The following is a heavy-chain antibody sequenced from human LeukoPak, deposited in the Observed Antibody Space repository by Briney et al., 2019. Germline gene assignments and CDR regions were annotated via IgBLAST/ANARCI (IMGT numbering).Heavy chain of an antibody. D-gene: IGHD2-21*02. V-gene: IGHV1-18*01. CDR3: AREKLPPFGLLFVLYYFDY. Sequence: ASVKVSCKASGYTFTSYGISWVRQAPGQGLEWMGWISAYNGNTNYAQKLQGRVTMTTDTSTSTAYMELRSLRSDDTAVYYCAREKLPPFGLLFVLYYFDYWGQGTLVTVSS. J-gene: IGHJ4*02. CDR2: ISAYNGNT. CDR1: GYTFTSYG.